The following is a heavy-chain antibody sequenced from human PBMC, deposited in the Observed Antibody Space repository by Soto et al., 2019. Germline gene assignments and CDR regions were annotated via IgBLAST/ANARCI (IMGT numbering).Heavy chain of an antibody. V-gene: IGHV3-23*01. D-gene: IGHD2-15*01. CDR2: ISGSGGST. J-gene: IGHJ4*02. CDR1: GFTFSIYA. Sequence: PGGSLRLSCAASGFTFSIYAMGWVREAPGKALEWVLAISGSGGSTYIPDSVKALFTIARDSSTHKLYLSLNGLRAADTALYYCTKAGQQLSPGRYYFDSWGQATQVHVSS. CDR3: TKAGQQLSPGRYYFDS.